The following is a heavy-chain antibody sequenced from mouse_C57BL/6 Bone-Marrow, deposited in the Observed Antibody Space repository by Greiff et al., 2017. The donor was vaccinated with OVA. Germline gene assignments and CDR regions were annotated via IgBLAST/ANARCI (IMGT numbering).Heavy chain of an antibody. Sequence: VQLQQSGAELVKPGASVKMSCKASGYTFTSYWITWVKQRPGQGLEWIGDIYPGSGSNNYQEKFKSKATLTVDPSSSTAYTQLSSLTSEDSAVYYVARGRCAAYWGQGTLVTVSA. V-gene: IGHV1-55*01. CDR2: IYPGSGSN. CDR1: GYTFTSYW. J-gene: IGHJ3*01. CDR3: ARGRCAAY.